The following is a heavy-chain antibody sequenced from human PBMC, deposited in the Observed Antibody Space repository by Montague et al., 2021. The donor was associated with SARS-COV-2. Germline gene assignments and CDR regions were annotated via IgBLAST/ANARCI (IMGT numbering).Heavy chain of an antibody. J-gene: IGHJ5*02. CDR2: GYYSGSS. D-gene: IGHD2-2*01. Sequence: SETLSLTCTVSGGSIITSNYYWGWLRQPPGKGLEWIGSGYYSGSSYYNPSLTSRVTISVDTSKNQFSLKLTSVTAADTAVYYCARHVGRGLGAMDWFDPWGQGTLVTVSS. CDR1: GGSIITSNYY. CDR3: ARHVGRGLGAMDWFDP. V-gene: IGHV4-39*01.